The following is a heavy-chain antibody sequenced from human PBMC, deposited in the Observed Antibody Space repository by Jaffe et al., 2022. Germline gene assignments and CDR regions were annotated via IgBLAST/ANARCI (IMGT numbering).Heavy chain of an antibody. CDR1: GFTFSSHW. V-gene: IGHV3-74*01. Sequence: EVQLVESGGGLIQPGGSLRLSCAASGFTFSSHWMHWVRQAPGKGLVWVSRISSDGNTVSYADSVKGRFTISRDNAKNTLYLQMNSLRAEDTAVYYCVRGPAAAGLYGKFDYWGQGTLVTVSS. CDR2: ISSDGNTV. CDR3: VRGPAAAGLYGKFDY. D-gene: IGHD6-13*01. J-gene: IGHJ4*02.